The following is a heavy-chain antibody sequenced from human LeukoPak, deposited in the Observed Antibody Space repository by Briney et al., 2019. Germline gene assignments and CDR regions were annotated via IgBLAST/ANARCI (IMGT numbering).Heavy chain of an antibody. Sequence: TGGSLRLSCAASGFTFSDHAMSWVRQAPGKGLERVSAIRGTGTTTFYAAFVKGRFTISRDNSKNTADLQMNSLRAEDTAVYYCAKVSWLGTLPSYHFDSWGQGTQVTVSS. CDR1: GFTFSDHA. CDR3: AKVSWLGTLPSYHFDS. J-gene: IGHJ4*02. D-gene: IGHD6-19*01. V-gene: IGHV3-23*01. CDR2: IRGTGTTT.